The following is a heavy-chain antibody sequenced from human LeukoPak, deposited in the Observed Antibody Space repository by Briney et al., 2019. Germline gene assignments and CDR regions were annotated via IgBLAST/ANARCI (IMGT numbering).Heavy chain of an antibody. CDR3: ARERVVGAGVDY. CDR1: GGSISSGDYY. V-gene: IGHV4-30-4*08. J-gene: IGHJ4*02. D-gene: IGHD1-26*01. CDR2: IYYSGST. Sequence: PSXTLSLTCTVSGGSISSGDYYWSWIRQPPGKGLEWIGYIYYSGSTYYNPSLKSRVTISVDTSKNQFSLKLSSVTAADTAVYYCARERVVGAGVDYWGQGTLVTVSS.